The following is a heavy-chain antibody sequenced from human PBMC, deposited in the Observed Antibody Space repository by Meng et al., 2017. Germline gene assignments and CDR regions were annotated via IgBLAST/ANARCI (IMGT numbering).Heavy chain of an antibody. CDR3: ARAALAYCGGDCRDAFDI. D-gene: IGHD2-21*02. CDR1: GYTFTSYG. CDR2: ISAYNGNT. J-gene: IGHJ3*02. Sequence: ASVKVSCKASGYTFTSYGISWVRQAPGQGLEWMGWISAYNGNTNYAQKLQGRVTMTTDTSTSTAYMELRSLRSDDTAVYYCARAALAYCGGDCRDAFDIWGQGTMVTVSS. V-gene: IGHV1-18*01.